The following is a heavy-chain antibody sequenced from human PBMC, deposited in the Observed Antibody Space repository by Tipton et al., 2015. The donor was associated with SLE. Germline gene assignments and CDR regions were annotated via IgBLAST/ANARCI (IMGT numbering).Heavy chain of an antibody. D-gene: IGHD1-26*01. CDR1: GGSISSGGYY. CDR3: ARGGVGVPRAFDI. V-gene: IGHV4-61*08. Sequence: TLSLTCTVSGGSISSGGYYWSWIRQHPGKGLEWIGYIYYSGSTNYNPSLKSRVTISVDTSKNQFSLKLSSVTAADTAVYYCARGGVGVPRAFDIWGQGTMVTVSS. J-gene: IGHJ3*02. CDR2: IYYSGST.